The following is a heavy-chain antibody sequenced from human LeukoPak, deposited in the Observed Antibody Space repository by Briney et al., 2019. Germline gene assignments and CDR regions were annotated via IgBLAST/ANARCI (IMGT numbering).Heavy chain of an antibody. Sequence: GGSLRPSCAASGFTVSSNYMSWVRQAPGKGLEWVSVIYSGGSTYYADSVKGRFTISGDSSKNTLYLQMNSLRAEDTAVYYCANYGDYYFFDYWGQGTLVTVSS. CDR1: GFTVSSNY. CDR2: IYSGGST. J-gene: IGHJ4*02. D-gene: IGHD4-17*01. CDR3: ANYGDYYFFDY. V-gene: IGHV3-53*01.